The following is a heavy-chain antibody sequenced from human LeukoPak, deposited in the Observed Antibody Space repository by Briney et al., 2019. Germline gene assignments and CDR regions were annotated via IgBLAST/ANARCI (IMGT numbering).Heavy chain of an antibody. D-gene: IGHD3-3*01. CDR2: ISVYNGNT. J-gene: IGHJ3*02. V-gene: IGHV1-18*01. Sequence: VASVKVSCKASGGTFSSYAISWVRRAPGQGLEWMAWISVYNGNTKYAQKVQGRVTMTTDTSTSTVYMELRSLRSDDTAVYYCARLRDHYDSWSGDAFDIWGQGTMVTVSS. CDR3: ARLRDHYDSWSGDAFDI. CDR1: GGTFSSYA.